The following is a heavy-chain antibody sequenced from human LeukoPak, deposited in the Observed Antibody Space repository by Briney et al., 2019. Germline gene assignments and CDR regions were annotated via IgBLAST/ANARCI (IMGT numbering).Heavy chain of an antibody. CDR3: AKVTGGIVVVPAAYDY. J-gene: IGHJ4*02. Sequence: GGSLRLSCAVSGIALSNYGMSWVRQAPGEGLEWVAGISDSGGSTNYADSVKGRFTISRDNPKNTLYLQMNSLRAEDTAVYYCAKVTGGIVVVPAAYDYWGQGTLVTVSS. D-gene: IGHD2-2*01. CDR1: GIALSNYG. CDR2: ISDSGGST. V-gene: IGHV3-23*01.